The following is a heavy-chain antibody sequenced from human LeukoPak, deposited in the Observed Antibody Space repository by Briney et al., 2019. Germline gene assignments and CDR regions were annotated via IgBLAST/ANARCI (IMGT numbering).Heavy chain of an antibody. CDR2: SYYSGTT. CDR1: GGSIISSSFY. V-gene: IGHV4-39*06. Sequence: PSETLSLTCTVSGGSIISSSFYRGWIRQPPGKGLEWIGSSYYSGTTYHNPSLKSRVTISVDTCKNQVPLKLSSVTAADTAVYYCARDRACSNGVCSYFDYWGQGSLLTVSS. J-gene: IGHJ4*02. D-gene: IGHD2-8*01. CDR3: ARDRACSNGVCSYFDY.